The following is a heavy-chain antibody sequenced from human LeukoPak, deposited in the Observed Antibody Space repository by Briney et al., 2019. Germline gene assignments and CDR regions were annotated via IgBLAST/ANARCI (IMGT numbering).Heavy chain of an antibody. CDR1: GFTFSSYS. CDR3: ARDGGSSWYATGGFDP. CDR2: ISSSSSYI. D-gene: IGHD6-13*01. Sequence: PGGSLRLSCAASGFTFSSYSMNWVRQAPGKGLEWVSSISSSSSYIYYADSVKGRFTISRDNAKNSLYLQMNSLRAEDTAVYYCARDGGSSWYATGGFDPWGQGTLVTVSS. J-gene: IGHJ5*02. V-gene: IGHV3-21*01.